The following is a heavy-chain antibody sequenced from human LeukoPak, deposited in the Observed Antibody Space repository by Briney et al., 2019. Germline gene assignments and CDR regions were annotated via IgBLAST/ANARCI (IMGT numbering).Heavy chain of an antibody. J-gene: IGHJ6*02. Sequence: GGCLRLSCAPSGGTFSSDAMSWVRQAPGEGGGWGSAISGIGGTTYYAHSVKCPFTISRDNSNHTLYLHMNSLRAEDPAVYYCAKDQVVPAAPFPYYYYGMDVWVQGTTVTVSS. CDR1: GGTFSSDA. D-gene: IGHD2-2*01. CDR2: ISGIGGTT. CDR3: AKDQVVPAAPFPYYYYGMDV. V-gene: IGHV3-23*01.